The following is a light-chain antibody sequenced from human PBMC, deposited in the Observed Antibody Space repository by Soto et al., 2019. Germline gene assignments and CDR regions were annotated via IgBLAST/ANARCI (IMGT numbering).Light chain of an antibody. J-gene: IGLJ2*01. Sequence: QSVLTQPRSVSGSPGQSVTISCNGTSSDVGGYNYVSWYQQHPGKAPKLMIYDVSKRPSGVPDRFSGSKSGNTASLTISGLQAEDEADYYCCSYAGSYTVVFGGGTKLTVL. CDR2: DVS. V-gene: IGLV2-11*01. CDR3: CSYAGSYTVV. CDR1: SSDVGGYNY.